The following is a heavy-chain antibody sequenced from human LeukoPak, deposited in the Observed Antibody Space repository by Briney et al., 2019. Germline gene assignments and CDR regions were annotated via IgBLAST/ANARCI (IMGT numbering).Heavy chain of an antibody. CDR1: GGTFSSYA. V-gene: IGHV1-69*01. D-gene: IGHD2-2*01. J-gene: IGHJ4*02. Sequence: SSVKVSCKASGGTFSSYAISWVRQAPGQGLEWMGGIIPIFGTANYAQKFQGRVTITADESTSTAYMELSSLRSEDTAVYYCARGGYCSSTSCYSPFDYWGQGTLVTVSS. CDR2: IIPIFGTA. CDR3: ARGGYCSSTSCYSPFDY.